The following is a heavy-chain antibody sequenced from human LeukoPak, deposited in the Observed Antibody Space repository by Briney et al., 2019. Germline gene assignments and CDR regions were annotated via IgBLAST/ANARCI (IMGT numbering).Heavy chain of an antibody. D-gene: IGHD6-6*01. CDR2: IIPIFGTA. V-gene: IGHV1-69*01. Sequence: ASVKVSCKASGGTFGSYAISWVRQAPGQGLEWMGGIIPIFGTANYAQKFQGRVTITADESTSTAYMELRSLRSDDTAVYYCAKDRWRDGSSSFDNWGQGTLVTVSS. CDR3: AKDRWRDGSSSFDN. CDR1: GGTFGSYA. J-gene: IGHJ4*02.